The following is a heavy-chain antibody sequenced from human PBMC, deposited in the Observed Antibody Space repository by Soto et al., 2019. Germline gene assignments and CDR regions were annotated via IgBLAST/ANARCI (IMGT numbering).Heavy chain of an antibody. Sequence: GGSLRLSCAASGFTVSSNYMSWVRQAPGKGLEWVSVIYSGGSTYYADSVKGRFTISRDNSKNTLYLQMNSLRAEDTAVYYCAGGKAAAGGYFDYWGQGTLVTVSS. CDR2: IYSGGST. CDR3: AGGKAAAGGYFDY. CDR1: GFTVSSNY. D-gene: IGHD6-13*01. V-gene: IGHV3-66*01. J-gene: IGHJ4*02.